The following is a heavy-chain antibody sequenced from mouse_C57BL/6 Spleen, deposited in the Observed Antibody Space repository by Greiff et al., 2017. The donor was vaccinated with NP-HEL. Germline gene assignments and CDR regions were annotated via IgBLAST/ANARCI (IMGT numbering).Heavy chain of an antibody. CDR3: ARPRSNSIWYCDV. CDR2: ISSGSSTI. V-gene: IGHV5-17*01. Sequence: EVQRVESGGGLVKPGGSLKLSCAASGFTFSDYGMHWVRQAPEKGLEWVAYISSGSSTIYYADTVKGRFTISRDNAKNTLFLQMTSLRSEDTAMYYCARPRSNSIWYCDVWGTGTTVTVSS. J-gene: IGHJ1*03. CDR1: GFTFSDYG. D-gene: IGHD2-5*01.